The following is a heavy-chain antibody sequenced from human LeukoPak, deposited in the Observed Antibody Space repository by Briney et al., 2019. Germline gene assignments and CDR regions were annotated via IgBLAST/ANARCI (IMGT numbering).Heavy chain of an antibody. Sequence: SETLSLTCTVSGGSISSRAYYWSWIRQHPGKGPEWIGYIYYSGSTYYNPSLKNRVIISLNTSKTQFSLKLSSVTAADTAVYYCARADGTIYYFDSWGQGTVVTVSS. V-gene: IGHV4-31*03. CDR2: IYYSGST. CDR1: GGSISSRAYY. CDR3: ARADGTIYYFDS. D-gene: IGHD5-24*01. J-gene: IGHJ4*02.